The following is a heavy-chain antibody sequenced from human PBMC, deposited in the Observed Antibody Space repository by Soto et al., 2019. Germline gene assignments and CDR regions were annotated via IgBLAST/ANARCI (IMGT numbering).Heavy chain of an antibody. J-gene: IGHJ4*02. V-gene: IGHV3-48*01. Sequence: EVQLVESGGGLVQPGGSLRLSCSASGFTFSTYNMNWVRQAPGKGLEWLSDISASSDSIYYADSVKGRFIISRDKAKNSLFLQMNSRRVEDTAVYYCIKGGWLDYWGQGTLVTVSS. CDR1: GFTFSTYN. CDR2: ISASSDSI. D-gene: IGHD6-19*01. CDR3: IKGGWLDY.